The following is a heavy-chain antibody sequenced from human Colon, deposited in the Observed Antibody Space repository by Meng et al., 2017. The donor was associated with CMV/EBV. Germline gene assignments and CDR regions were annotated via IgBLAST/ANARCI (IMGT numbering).Heavy chain of an antibody. V-gene: IGHV3-74*01. Sequence: GEALKISWVASGFTFSTHWMHWVRQTPGRGLVWVSRIETDGANTRYADSGKGRFTISRDNAKNTLYLQMTSLRAKDTAVYYCARDVGYCSGGVCYSRYLDYRGQGTLVTVSS. CDR1: GFTFSTHW. J-gene: IGHJ4*02. CDR2: IETDGANT. D-gene: IGHD2-15*01. CDR3: ARDVGYCSGGVCYSRYLDY.